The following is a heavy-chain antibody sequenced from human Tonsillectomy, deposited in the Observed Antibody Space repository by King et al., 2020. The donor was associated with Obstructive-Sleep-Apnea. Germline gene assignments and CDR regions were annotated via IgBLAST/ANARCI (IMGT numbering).Heavy chain of an antibody. V-gene: IGHV3-7*03. Sequence: VQLVESGGGLVQPGGSLRLSCEVSGFTYSDYWMNWVRQAPGKGLEWVANINPDGTDKYYVDSVKGRFTISRDNAKDSLYLQMNSLRVDDTALYYCARVVAGIPDYWGQGTLVTVSS. CDR2: INPDGTDK. J-gene: IGHJ4*02. D-gene: IGHD6-19*01. CDR3: ARVVAGIPDY. CDR1: GFTYSDYW.